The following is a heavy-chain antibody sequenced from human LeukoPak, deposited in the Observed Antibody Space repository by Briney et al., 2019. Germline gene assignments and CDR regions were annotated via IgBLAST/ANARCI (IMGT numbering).Heavy chain of an antibody. J-gene: IGHJ4*02. V-gene: IGHV3-23*01. CDR1: GFTFTNYA. D-gene: IGHD3-10*01. CDR3: AQVPYRYYGSGSYQFDY. Sequence: GGSLRLSCAASGFTFTNYAMAWVRQAPGKGLEWVSAISGSGDSTYYADSVKGRFTISRDNSKNTLYVQMNSLRAADTAVYYCAQVPYRYYGSGSYQFDYWGQGTLVTVSS. CDR2: ISGSGDST.